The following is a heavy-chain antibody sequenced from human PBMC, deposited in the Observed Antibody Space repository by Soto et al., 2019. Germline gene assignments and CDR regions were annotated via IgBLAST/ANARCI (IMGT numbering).Heavy chain of an antibody. J-gene: IGHJ5*02. Sequence: QVQLVQSGAEVKKPGASVKVSCKASGDTFSNFDINWVRQATGQGPDWMGWMRDDTGETGHAQEFQGRIGMTKHTCTSTLYMELSSLRAEDTAVYYCARYIYGQGFQSWGQGTLVIVSS. D-gene: IGHD5-18*01. CDR1: GDTFSNFD. V-gene: IGHV1-8*01. CDR3: ARYIYGQGFQS. CDR2: MRDDTGET.